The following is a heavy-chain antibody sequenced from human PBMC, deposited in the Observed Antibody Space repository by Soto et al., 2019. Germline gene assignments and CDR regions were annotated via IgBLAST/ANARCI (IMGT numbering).Heavy chain of an antibody. CDR2: ISSSSSYI. J-gene: IGHJ3*02. Sequence: EVQLLESGGGLVKPGGSLRLSCAASGFTFSSYSMNWVRQAPGKGLEWVSSISSSSSYIYYADSVKGRFTISRDNAKNSLYLQMNSLRAEDTAVYYCARDPVVAATWAFDIWGQGTMVTVSS. D-gene: IGHD2-15*01. CDR1: GFTFSSYS. CDR3: ARDPVVAATWAFDI. V-gene: IGHV3-21*01.